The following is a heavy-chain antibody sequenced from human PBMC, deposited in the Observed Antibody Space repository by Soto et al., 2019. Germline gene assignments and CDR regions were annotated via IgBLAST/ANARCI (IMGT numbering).Heavy chain of an antibody. V-gene: IGHV4-61*01. D-gene: IGHD2-15*01. Sequence: SETLSLTCTVSGASVSSGCYYWNWIRQPPGKGLEWIGFVSYTGSTGYDPSLKSRVTISLDTSKNQFSLRLSSVTAADTAVYYCGTRNSGGNRCDPCGQGTLLTLCS. CDR1: GASVSSGCYY. CDR2: VSYTGST. CDR3: GTRNSGGNRCDP. J-gene: IGHJ5*02.